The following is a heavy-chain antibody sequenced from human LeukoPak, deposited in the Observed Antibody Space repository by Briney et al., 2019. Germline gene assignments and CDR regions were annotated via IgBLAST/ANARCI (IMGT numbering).Heavy chain of an antibody. V-gene: IGHV4-4*07. CDR1: GGSISSYY. J-gene: IGHJ5*02. CDR3: ARADSYGSGTYYNNWFDP. D-gene: IGHD3-10*01. CDR2: IYTSGST. Sequence: SETLSLTCTVSGGSISSYYWSWIRQPAGKGLEWIGRIYTSGSTNYNPSLKSRVTMSVDTSKNQFSLKLTSVTAADTAVYYCARADSYGSGTYYNNWFDPWGQGTLVTVSS.